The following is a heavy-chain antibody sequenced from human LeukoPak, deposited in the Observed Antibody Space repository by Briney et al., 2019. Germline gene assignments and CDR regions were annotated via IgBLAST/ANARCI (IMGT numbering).Heavy chain of an antibody. V-gene: IGHV4-4*09. D-gene: IGHD3-22*01. CDR1: AASISNYY. CDR2: ISTSGST. J-gene: IGHJ4*02. Sequence: PSETLSLTCAVSAASISNYYWSWIRQAPGKGLEWIGYISTSGSTNYNPSLKSRVSISLDTSKNRFSLNLNFVTAADTAVYYCASPRSGYRYTFDYWGQGALITVSS. CDR3: ASPRSGYRYTFDY.